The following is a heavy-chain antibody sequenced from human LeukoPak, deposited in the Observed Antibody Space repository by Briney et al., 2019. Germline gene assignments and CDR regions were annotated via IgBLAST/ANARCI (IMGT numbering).Heavy chain of an antibody. Sequence: GGSLRLSCAASGFTFSSYSMNWVRQAPGKVLEWVSSISSSSSYIYYADSVKGRFTISRDNAKNSLYLQMNSLRAEDTAVYYCARADSYYGSGSYPGTWGQGTLVTVSS. CDR3: ARADSYYGSGSYPGT. J-gene: IGHJ5*02. CDR1: GFTFSSYS. CDR2: ISSSSSYI. D-gene: IGHD3-10*01. V-gene: IGHV3-21*01.